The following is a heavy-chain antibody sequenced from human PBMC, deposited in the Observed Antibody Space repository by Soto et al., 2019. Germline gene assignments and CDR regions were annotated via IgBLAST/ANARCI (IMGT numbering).Heavy chain of an antibody. CDR3: ATSLGFGTEVEL. D-gene: IGHD3-10*01. J-gene: IGHJ5*02. CDR1: GGYFNDNY. V-gene: IGHV4-34*01. CDR2: ISRSGTT. Sequence: QVQLPQWGAGLLKPSETLSLSCAVYGGYFNDNYYTWFRQPPGKGLEWIGEISRSGTTKYIPSLKGRASTSFDTSTTRVSMKVTCVTVADTAVYYCATSLGFGTEVELWGQGALVTVSS.